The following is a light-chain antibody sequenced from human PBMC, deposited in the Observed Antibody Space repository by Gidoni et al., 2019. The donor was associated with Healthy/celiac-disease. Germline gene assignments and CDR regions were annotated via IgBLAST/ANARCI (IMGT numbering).Light chain of an antibody. CDR1: QSLLHSNGYNY. CDR3: MQALQTPLLT. CDR2: LGS. Sequence: IVMTQSPLSLPVTPGEPASISCRSSQSLLHSNGYNYLDWYLQKPGQSPQLLIYLGSNRASGVPDRFSGSGSGTDFTLKISRVEAEDVWVYYCMQALQTPLLTFGGGTKVEIK. V-gene: IGKV2-28*01. J-gene: IGKJ4*01.